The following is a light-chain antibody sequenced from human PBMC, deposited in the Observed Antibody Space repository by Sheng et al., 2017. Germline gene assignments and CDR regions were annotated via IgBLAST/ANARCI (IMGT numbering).Light chain of an antibody. J-gene: IGKJ5*01. CDR2: DAS. CDR1: QSVSDNF. Sequence: EVVLTQSPGTLSLSPGERATLSCRASQSVSDNFLAWYQRRPGQAPRLLIYDASNRAAGIPARFSGSGSGTDFTLTISSLEPEDFAVYYCQHRSNWPSAFGQGTRLEIK. V-gene: IGKV3-11*01. CDR3: QHRSNWPSA.